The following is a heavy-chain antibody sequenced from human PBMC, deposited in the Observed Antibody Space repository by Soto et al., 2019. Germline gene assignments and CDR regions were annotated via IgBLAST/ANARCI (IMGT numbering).Heavy chain of an antibody. D-gene: IGHD2-2*01. J-gene: IGHJ6*02. Sequence: GGSLRLSWAASGFTFSDYYMSWIRQAPGKGLEWISYISGSNIYTNYADSVKGRFTISRDNANNSLYLQMDSLRVEDTAVYYCARDGGEVIPAAIGGGYGMDVWGQGTTVTVS. V-gene: IGHV3-11*06. CDR1: GFTFSDYY. CDR3: ARDGGEVIPAAIGGGYGMDV. CDR2: ISGSNIYT.